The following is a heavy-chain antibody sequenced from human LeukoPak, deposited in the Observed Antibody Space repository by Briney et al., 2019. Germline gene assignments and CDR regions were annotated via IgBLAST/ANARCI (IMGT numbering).Heavy chain of an antibody. D-gene: IGHD6-6*01. CDR3: ARDSSTSAQDY. J-gene: IGHJ4*02. V-gene: IGHV1-3*01. Sequence: ASVKVSCKASGYTFTSYAMHWVRQAPGQRLEWMGWINAGNGNTKYSQKFQGRVTITRDTSTSTVYMELSSLRSEDTAIYYCARDSSTSAQDYWGQGTLVTVSS. CDR2: INAGNGNT. CDR1: GYTFTSYA.